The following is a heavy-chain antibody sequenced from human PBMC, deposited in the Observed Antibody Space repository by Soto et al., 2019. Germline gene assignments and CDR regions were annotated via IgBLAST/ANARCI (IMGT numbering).Heavy chain of an antibody. V-gene: IGHV1-69*01. Sequence: QVQLVQSGAEVKKPGSSVKVSCKASGGTFSSYAISWVRQAPGQGLEWMGGIIPIFGTANYAQKFHGRVTITADESTSTAYMELSSLRSEDTAVYYCARDRVPYYDSSGYYNWFDPWGQGTLVTVSS. CDR1: GGTFSSYA. D-gene: IGHD3-22*01. J-gene: IGHJ5*02. CDR3: ARDRVPYYDSSGYYNWFDP. CDR2: IIPIFGTA.